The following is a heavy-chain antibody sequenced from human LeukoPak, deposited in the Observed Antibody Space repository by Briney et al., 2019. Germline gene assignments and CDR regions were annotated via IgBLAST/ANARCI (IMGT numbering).Heavy chain of an antibody. CDR3: ARGPYDILTGYSQGYMDV. D-gene: IGHD3-9*01. V-gene: IGHV4-61*02. Sequence: SQTLSLTCTVSGGSISSGSYYWSWIRQPAGKGLEWIGRIYTSGSTNYNPSLKSRGTISVATSKNQFSLKLSSVTAADTAAYYCARGPYDILTGYSQGYMDVWGKGTTVTVSS. CDR2: IYTSGST. CDR1: GGSISSGSYY. J-gene: IGHJ6*03.